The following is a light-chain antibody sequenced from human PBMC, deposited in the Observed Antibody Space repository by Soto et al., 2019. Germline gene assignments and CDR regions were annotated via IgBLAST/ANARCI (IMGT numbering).Light chain of an antibody. J-gene: IGKJ1*01. Sequence: DIQMTQSPSTLSASVGDRVTITCRASQTLINWLAWYQQKPGKAPKLLIYKASTLEGEVPSRFSGSGSETEFTLTINSLQPDDSATYYCQQYHTYWWTFGQGTKVEIK. CDR3: QQYHTYWWT. V-gene: IGKV1-5*03. CDR1: QTLINW. CDR2: KAS.